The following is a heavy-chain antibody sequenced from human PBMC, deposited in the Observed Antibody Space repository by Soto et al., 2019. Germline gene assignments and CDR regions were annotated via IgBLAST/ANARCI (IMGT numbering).Heavy chain of an antibody. Sequence: ASVKVSCKASGHTFSNYALHWVRQAPGQRLEWMGWVNAGNGHTKYSQNFQGRVTFTRDTSASTVYMELSSLTSEDTAVYYCAREFPSLSSTWREHFQPWGQGTLVTSPQ. D-gene: IGHD6-13*01. CDR2: VNAGNGHT. CDR1: GHTFSNYA. J-gene: IGHJ1*01. CDR3: AREFPSLSSTWREHFQP. V-gene: IGHV1-3*01.